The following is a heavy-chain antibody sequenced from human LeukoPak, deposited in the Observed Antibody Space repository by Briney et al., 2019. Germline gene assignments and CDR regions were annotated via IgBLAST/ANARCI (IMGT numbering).Heavy chain of an antibody. CDR2: IYYSGST. Sequence: SETLSLTCTVSGGSISSSSYYWGWIRQPPGKGLEWNGSIYYSGSTYYNPSLKSRVTISVDTSKNQFSLKLSSVTAADTAVCYCARAYCGGDCYPPYYYYYGMDVWGQGTTVTVSS. CDR3: ARAYCGGDCYPPYYYYYGMDV. CDR1: GGSISSSSYY. V-gene: IGHV4-39*01. J-gene: IGHJ6*02. D-gene: IGHD2-21*02.